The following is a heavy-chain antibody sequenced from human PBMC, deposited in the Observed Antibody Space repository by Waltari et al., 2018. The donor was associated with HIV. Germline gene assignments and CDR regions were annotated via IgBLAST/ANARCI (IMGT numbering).Heavy chain of an antibody. CDR2: IYPGDSDT. Sequence: EVQLVQSGAEVKKPGESLKIYCKGSGYSFTSYWIGWVRQMPGKGLGWVLIIYPGDSDTSYSPSFQGQVTSSADKSISAAYLQWSSLKASDTAMYYCARRRDTAMVSPFDYWGQGTLVTVSS. CDR3: ARRRDTAMVSPFDY. D-gene: IGHD5-18*01. CDR1: GYSFTSYW. V-gene: IGHV5-51*01. J-gene: IGHJ4*02.